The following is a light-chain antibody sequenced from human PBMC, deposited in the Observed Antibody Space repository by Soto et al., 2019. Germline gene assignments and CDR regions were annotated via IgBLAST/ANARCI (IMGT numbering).Light chain of an antibody. CDR3: QQTRSFPLT. J-gene: IGKJ4*01. CDR1: QAITSW. Sequence: DIHVTQSPSSVSASVGDRVTITCRASQAITSWLASYQQKPGRAPKLLIYSASSLQSGAPSRFTGSGSGTDFTLTITSLQPDDAAVYYCQQTRSFPLTFGGGTKVEI. CDR2: SAS. V-gene: IGKV1-12*01.